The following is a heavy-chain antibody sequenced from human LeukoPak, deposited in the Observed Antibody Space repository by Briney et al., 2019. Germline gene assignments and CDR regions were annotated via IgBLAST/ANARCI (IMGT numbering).Heavy chain of an antibody. CDR3: AKDRETGTTYFDY. V-gene: IGHV3-30*18. Sequence: PGRSLRLSCAASGFTFSSYGMHWVRQAPGKGLEWVAVTWYGGSNKYYADSVKGRFTISRDNSKNTLYLQMNSLRAEDTAVYYCAKDRETGTTYFDYWGQGTLVTVSS. CDR2: TWYGGSNK. CDR1: GFTFSSYG. J-gene: IGHJ4*02. D-gene: IGHD1-7*01.